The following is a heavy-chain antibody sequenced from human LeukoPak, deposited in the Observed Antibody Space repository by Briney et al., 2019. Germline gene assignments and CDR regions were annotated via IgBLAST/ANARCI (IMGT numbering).Heavy chain of an antibody. CDR1: GFTFSNYW. Sequence: GGSLRLSCPASGFTFSNYWVGWVRQAPGKGLEWVANIKPDGSEKYYVDSVKGRFTISKDNTKNSLYLQMNSLRVEDTAMYYCARSTAGLDYWGQGTLVTVSS. J-gene: IGHJ4*02. D-gene: IGHD5-18*01. V-gene: IGHV3-7*01. CDR2: IKPDGSEK. CDR3: ARSTAGLDY.